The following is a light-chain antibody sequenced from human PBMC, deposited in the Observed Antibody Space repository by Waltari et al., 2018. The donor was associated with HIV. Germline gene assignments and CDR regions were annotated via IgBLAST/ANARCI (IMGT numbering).Light chain of an antibody. V-gene: IGLV3-21*04. CDR3: QVWDSSSDHVL. Sequence: SSVLTQPPSVSVAPGKTARITCGGNNIERKSVHRYQQKPGQAPALVIYYDSDRPSGIPERFSGSNSGDTATLTISRVGDGDEADYYCQVWDSSSDHVLFGGGTKLTVL. CDR2: YDS. J-gene: IGLJ3*02. CDR1: NIERKS.